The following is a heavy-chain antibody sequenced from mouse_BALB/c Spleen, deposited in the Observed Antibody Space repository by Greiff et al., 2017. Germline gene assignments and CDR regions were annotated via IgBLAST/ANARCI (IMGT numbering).Heavy chain of an antibody. CDR3: ARDQGYGNFGWFAY. V-gene: IGHV2-6-7*01. D-gene: IGHD2-1*01. Sequence: VQLKESGPGLVAPSQSLSITCTVSGFSLTGYGVNWVRQPPGKGLEWLGMIWGDGSTDYNSALKSRLSISKDNSKSQVFLKMNSLQTDDTARYYCARDQGYGNFGWFAYWGQGTLVTVSA. CDR2: IWGDGST. CDR1: GFSLTGYG. J-gene: IGHJ3*01.